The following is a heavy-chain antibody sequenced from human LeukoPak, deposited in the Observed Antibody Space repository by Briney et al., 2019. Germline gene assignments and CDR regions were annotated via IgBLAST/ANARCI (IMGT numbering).Heavy chain of an antibody. Sequence: PSETLSLTCTVSGGSISSYYWNWIRQPPGKGLEWIGCIYDSGRTNYNPSLKSRVTISVDTSKNQFSLKLSSVIAADTAVYYCARDFGDIVAAFDIWGQGTVVTVSA. V-gene: IGHV4-59*01. D-gene: IGHD5-12*01. J-gene: IGHJ3*02. CDR1: GGSISSYY. CDR2: IYDSGRT. CDR3: ARDFGDIVAAFDI.